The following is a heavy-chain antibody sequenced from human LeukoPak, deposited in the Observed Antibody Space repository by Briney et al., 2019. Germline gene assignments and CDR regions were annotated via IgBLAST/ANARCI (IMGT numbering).Heavy chain of an antibody. D-gene: IGHD3-16*01. Sequence: SETLSLTCTVSGGSINSYYWSWIRQPPGKGLEWIGYIYNSGSANYNPSLKSRVTISVDTSKNQFSLRLSSVTAADTAVYYCARESETTLGGYYYGMDVWGQGTTVTVSS. V-gene: IGHV4-59*01. CDR1: GGSINSYY. CDR2: IYNSGSA. J-gene: IGHJ6*02. CDR3: ARESETTLGGYYYGMDV.